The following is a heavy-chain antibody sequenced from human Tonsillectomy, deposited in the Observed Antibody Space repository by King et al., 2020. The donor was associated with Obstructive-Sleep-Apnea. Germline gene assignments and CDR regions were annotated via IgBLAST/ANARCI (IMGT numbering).Heavy chain of an antibody. CDR1: GGSISSSSYD. CDR3: ARRSAVAGGDY. Sequence: QLQESGPGLVKPSETLSLTCTVSGGSISSSSYDWGWIRQPPGKGLEWIGSLYYSGSTFYNPSLKSRVTISVDTSKNKFSLKLTSVTAAATAVYYCARRSAVAGGDYWGQGTLVTVSS. J-gene: IGHJ4*02. CDR2: LYYSGST. D-gene: IGHD6-19*01. V-gene: IGHV4-39*07.